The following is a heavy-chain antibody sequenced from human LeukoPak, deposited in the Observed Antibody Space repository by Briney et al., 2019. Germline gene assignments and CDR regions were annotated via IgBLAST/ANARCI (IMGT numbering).Heavy chain of an antibody. CDR3: ARDREAYYDSSGYSDY. J-gene: IGHJ4*02. V-gene: IGHV3-11*01. D-gene: IGHD3-22*01. CDR1: GFTFSDYY. CDR2: ISSSGSTI. Sequence: GWSLRLSCAASGFTFSDYYMSWIRQAPGKGLEWVSYISSSGSTIYYADSVKGRFTISRDNAKNSLYLQMNSLRAEDTAVYYCARDREAYYDSSGYSDYWGQGTLVTVSS.